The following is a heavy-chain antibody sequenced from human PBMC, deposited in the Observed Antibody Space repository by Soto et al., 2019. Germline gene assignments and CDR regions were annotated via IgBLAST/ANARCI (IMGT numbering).Heavy chain of an antibody. J-gene: IGHJ5*01. CDR1: GGSISSSNW. CDR3: ARDLGVKSWQYQLLSARAGWFDP. Sequence: LSLTCAVSGGSISSSNWWSWVRQPPGKGLEWIGEIYHSGSTNYNPSLKSRVAISVDKSKNQFSLKLSSVTAADTAVYYCARDLGVKSWQYQLLSARAGWFDPWGQGTLVTVSS. CDR2: IYHSGST. D-gene: IGHD2-2*01. V-gene: IGHV4-4*02.